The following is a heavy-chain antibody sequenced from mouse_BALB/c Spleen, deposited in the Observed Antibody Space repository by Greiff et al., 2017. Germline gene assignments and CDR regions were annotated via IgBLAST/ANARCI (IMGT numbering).Heavy chain of an antibody. V-gene: IGHV5-6-4*01. CDR1: GFTFSSYT. CDR2: ISSGGSYT. CDR3: TREDYYASGDGYYFDY. J-gene: IGHJ2*01. Sequence: DVKLVESGGGLVKPGGSLKLSCAASGFTFSSYTMSWVRQTPEKRLEWVATISSGGSYTYYPDSVKGRFTISRDNAKNTLYLQMSSLKSEDTAMYYCTREDYYASGDGYYFDYWGQGTTLTVSS. D-gene: IGHD1-1*01.